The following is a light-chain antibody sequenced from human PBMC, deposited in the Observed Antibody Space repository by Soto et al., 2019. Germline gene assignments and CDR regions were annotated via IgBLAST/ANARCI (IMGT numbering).Light chain of an antibody. CDR2: DNN. Sequence: QSVLTQPPSVSAAPGQKVTISCSGSSSNIGNHYVSWYQQLPETAPKLLIYDNNKRPSGIPDRFSGSKSGTSATLGITGLQTGDEADYLCGTWDSSLSAAVFGGGTQLTVL. CDR3: GTWDSSLSAAV. V-gene: IGLV1-51*01. CDR1: SSNIGNHY. J-gene: IGLJ7*01.